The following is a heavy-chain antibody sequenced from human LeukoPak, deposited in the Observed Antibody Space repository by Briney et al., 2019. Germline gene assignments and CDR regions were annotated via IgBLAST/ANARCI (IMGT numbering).Heavy chain of an antibody. Sequence: PSETLSLTCAVSGYSISSGYYWGWIRQSPEKGLEWIGSIYHSGTTYYNPSLKSRVTISIYTSKNQFSLNLNSVTAADTAVYYCAWKYYYDSSGYFYVDQWGQGILVTVSS. D-gene: IGHD3-22*01. J-gene: IGHJ4*02. CDR3: AWKYYYDSSGYFYVDQ. CDR2: IYHSGTT. CDR1: GYSISSGYY. V-gene: IGHV4-38-2*01.